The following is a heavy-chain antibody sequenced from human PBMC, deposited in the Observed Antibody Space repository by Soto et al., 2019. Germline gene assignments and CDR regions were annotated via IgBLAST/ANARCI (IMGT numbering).Heavy chain of an antibody. J-gene: IGHJ5*02. CDR2: INPGDSET. CDR1: GYSFTSYW. D-gene: IGHD2-21*02. CDR3: AKARHSGDFAGSYDS. Sequence: GESLQISCKGSGYSFTSYWIAWVRPMPGKGLEWMAIINPGDSETKYGPSFQGQVTISADKSINTAYLQWSSLKASDSAMYYCAKARHSGDFAGSYDSWGQGTLVTVSS. V-gene: IGHV5-51*03.